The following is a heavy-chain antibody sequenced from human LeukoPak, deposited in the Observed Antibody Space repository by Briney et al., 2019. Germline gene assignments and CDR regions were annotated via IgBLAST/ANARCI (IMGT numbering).Heavy chain of an antibody. V-gene: IGHV4-30-4*01. CDR1: GGSISSGDYY. J-gene: IGHJ3*02. Sequence: TSQTLSLTCTVSGGSISSGDYYWSWIRQPPGEGLEWIGYIYYSGSTYYNPSLKSRVTISVDTSKNQFSLKLSSVTATDTAVYYCARDRSLLYAFDIWGQGTMVTVSS. D-gene: IGHD3-10*01. CDR3: ARDRSLLYAFDI. CDR2: IYYSGST.